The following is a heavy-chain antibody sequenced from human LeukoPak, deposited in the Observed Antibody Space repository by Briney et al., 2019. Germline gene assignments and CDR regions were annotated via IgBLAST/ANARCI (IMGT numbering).Heavy chain of an antibody. V-gene: IGHV4-61*02. CDR3: ARGMVGGSLSDYYFDY. J-gene: IGHJ4*02. CDR1: GGSISRGSYF. D-gene: IGHD1-26*01. Sequence: PSETLSLTCTVSGGSISRGSYFWSWIRQPAREGLEWIGRIYNSGSTKYNPSLKSRVTISVDTSKNQFSLKLSSVTAADTAVYYCARGMVGGSLSDYYFDYWGQGTLVTVSS. CDR2: IYNSGST.